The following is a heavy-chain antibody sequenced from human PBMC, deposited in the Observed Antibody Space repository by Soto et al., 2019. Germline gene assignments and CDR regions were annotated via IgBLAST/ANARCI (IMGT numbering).Heavy chain of an antibody. CDR2: IIPIFGTA. CDR1: GGTFSSYA. J-gene: IGHJ5*02. V-gene: IGHV1-69*12. Sequence: QVQLVQSGAEVKKSGSSVKVSCKASGGTFSSYAISWVRLAAGQGLEWMGGIIPIFGTANYAQKFQGRVTITADESTSTAYMELSSLRSEDTAVYYCARPHPDNWFDPWGQGTLVTVSS. CDR3: ARPHPDNWFDP.